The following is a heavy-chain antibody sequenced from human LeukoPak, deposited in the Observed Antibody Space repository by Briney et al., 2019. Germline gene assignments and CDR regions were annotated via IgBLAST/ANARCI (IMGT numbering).Heavy chain of an antibody. CDR1: GFTFSSYA. D-gene: IGHD4-17*01. J-gene: IGHJ4*02. Sequence: GGSLRLSCAASGFTFSSYAMHWVRQAPGKGLEWVSLISWDGGSTYYAGSVKGRFTISRDNSKDSLYLQMNSLRAEDTALYYCAKDSLPDYGDSHIIDYWGQGTLVTVSS. CDR3: AKDSLPDYGDSHIIDY. V-gene: IGHV3-43D*03. CDR2: ISWDGGST.